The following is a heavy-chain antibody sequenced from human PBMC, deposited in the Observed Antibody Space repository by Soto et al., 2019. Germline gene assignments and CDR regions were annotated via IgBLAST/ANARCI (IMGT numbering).Heavy chain of an antibody. V-gene: IGHV4-39*01. CDR3: ARHYNTGAFFDY. J-gene: IGHJ4*02. CDR2: VSYSGSP. D-gene: IGHD1-20*01. Sequence: QLQLQESGPGLVKSSETLSLTCSVSGASVSSSHYWGWTRQPPGKGLEWIGGVSYSGSPYHSPSFKRRVTISVDTSNNQASLRARSVPATDTAVYFCARHYNTGAFFDYWGQGKLVTVSS. CDR1: GASVSSSHY.